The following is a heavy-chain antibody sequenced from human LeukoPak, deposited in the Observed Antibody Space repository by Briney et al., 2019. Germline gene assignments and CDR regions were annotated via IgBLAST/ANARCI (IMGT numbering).Heavy chain of an antibody. Sequence: GGSLRLSCAASGFTFSSYAMGWVRQAPGKGLEWVSAITASGGNTYYADSVKGRFTISRDNSKSTLYLQVNSLRAEDTAVYYCAKGNGYSYGRYYFDYWGQGTLVTVSS. CDR3: AKGNGYSYGRYYFDY. V-gene: IGHV3-23*01. CDR1: GFTFSSYA. J-gene: IGHJ4*02. CDR2: ITASGGNT. D-gene: IGHD5-18*01.